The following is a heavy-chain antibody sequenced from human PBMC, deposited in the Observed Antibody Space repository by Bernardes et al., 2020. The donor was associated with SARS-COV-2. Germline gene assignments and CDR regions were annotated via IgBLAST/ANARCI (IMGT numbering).Heavy chain of an antibody. J-gene: IGHJ4*02. CDR2: IRDNAYGGTS. Sequence: GEVLQWVGLIRDNAYGGTSEYAASVKGRFIISRDDSNSVAYLQMKSLKVEDTAVYYCSLGSPRQLECWGQGTLVTVSS. CDR3: SLGSPRQLEC. V-gene: IGHV3-49*02. D-gene: IGHD1-1*01.